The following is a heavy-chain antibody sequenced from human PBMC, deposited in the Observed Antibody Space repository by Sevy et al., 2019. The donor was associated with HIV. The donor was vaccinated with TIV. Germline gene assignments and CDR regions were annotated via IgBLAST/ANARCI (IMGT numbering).Heavy chain of an antibody. Sequence: GSLRLSCAASGFTFSSYAMHWVRQAPGKGLEWVAVISYDGSNKYYADSVKGRFTISRDNSKNTLYLQMNSLRAEDTAVYYCARDRLAAAGTLDYWGQGTLVTVSS. CDR3: ARDRLAAAGTLDY. CDR1: GFTFSSYA. D-gene: IGHD6-13*01. V-gene: IGHV3-30-3*01. J-gene: IGHJ4*02. CDR2: ISYDGSNK.